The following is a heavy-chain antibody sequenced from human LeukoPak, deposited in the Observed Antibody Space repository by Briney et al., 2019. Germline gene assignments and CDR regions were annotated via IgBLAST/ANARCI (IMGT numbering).Heavy chain of an antibody. CDR1: GFTFSSYA. Sequence: GGSLRLSCAASGFTFSSYAMSWVRQAPGKGLEWVSLIIDDGHTTSYADSVKGRFTISRDNSKNTLFLQMYSLRAEDTAVYYCAKYGGHPLPHYYLDYWGQGTQVTVSS. CDR2: IIDDGHTT. V-gene: IGHV3-23*01. CDR3: AKYGGHPLPHYYLDY. D-gene: IGHD3-16*01. J-gene: IGHJ4*02.